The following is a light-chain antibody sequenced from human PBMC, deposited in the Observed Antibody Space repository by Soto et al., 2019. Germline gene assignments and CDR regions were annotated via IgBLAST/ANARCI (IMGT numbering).Light chain of an antibody. CDR1: QSVGRH. Sequence: EVVMTQSPATLSVSAGERATLSCRASQSVGRHLAWYQQKPVQSTRLVFYGGSTRATGIPARFSGSGSGTEVTLTISSLQTEDFAVDYGQQYNNWPLTFGGGTEVEVK. J-gene: IGKJ4*01. CDR3: QQYNNWPLT. V-gene: IGKV3D-15*01. CDR2: GGS.